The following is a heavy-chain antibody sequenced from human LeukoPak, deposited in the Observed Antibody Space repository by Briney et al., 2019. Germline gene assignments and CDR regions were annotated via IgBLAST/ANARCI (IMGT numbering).Heavy chain of an antibody. V-gene: IGHV3-30*18. Sequence: PGGSLRLSCAASGFPFSNHGMHWVRQAPGKGLEWVAVISYDGRNKYYADSVKGRFTISRDNSQNTLYLQMNSLRAEDTAVYYCANGGYYHDSSGYRIFGLGYFQHWGQGTLVTVSS. CDR3: ANGGYYHDSSGYRIFGLGYFQH. D-gene: IGHD3-22*01. CDR1: GFPFSNHG. CDR2: ISYDGRNK. J-gene: IGHJ1*01.